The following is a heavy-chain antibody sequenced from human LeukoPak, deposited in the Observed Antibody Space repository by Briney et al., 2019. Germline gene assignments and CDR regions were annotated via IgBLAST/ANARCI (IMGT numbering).Heavy chain of an antibody. CDR2: INSDGSST. D-gene: IGHD4-17*01. CDR1: GFTFSSYW. J-gene: IGHJ6*03. CDR3: ARSTVTTGYYYYYMDV. V-gene: IGHV3-74*01. Sequence: PGGSLRLSSAASGFTFSSYWMHRVRQAPGKGLVWVSRINSDGSSTSYADSVKGRFTISRDNAKNTLYLQMNSLRAEDTAVYYCARSTVTTGYYYYYMDVWGKGTTVTISS.